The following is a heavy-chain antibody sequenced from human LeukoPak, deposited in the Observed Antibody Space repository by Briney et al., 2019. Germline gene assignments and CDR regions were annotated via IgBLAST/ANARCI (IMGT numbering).Heavy chain of an antibody. D-gene: IGHD5-18*01. V-gene: IGHV3-23*01. Sequence: PGGSLRLSCAASGFTFSSYGMSWVRQAPGKGLEWVSAISGSGGSTYYADSVRGRFTISRDNSKSILSLQMNSLRAEDTATYYCATYRQVLLPFESWGQGTLVTVSS. CDR3: ATYRQVLLPFES. CDR1: GFTFSSYG. CDR2: ISGSGGST. J-gene: IGHJ4*02.